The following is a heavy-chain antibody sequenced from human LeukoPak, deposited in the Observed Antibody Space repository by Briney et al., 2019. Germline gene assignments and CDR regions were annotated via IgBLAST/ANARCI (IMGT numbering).Heavy chain of an antibody. D-gene: IGHD2-15*01. J-gene: IGHJ4*02. CDR2: IHYSGST. CDR1: GGSISSGDYY. CDR3: ARGPPDCSGGSCYSGFDY. Sequence: SQTLSLTCTVSGGSISSGDYYWSWIRQPPGKGLEWIGYIHYSGSTYYNPSLKSRVTISVDTSKNQFSLKLSSVTAADTAVYYCARGPPDCSGGSCYSGFDYWGQGTLVTVSS. V-gene: IGHV4-30-4*01.